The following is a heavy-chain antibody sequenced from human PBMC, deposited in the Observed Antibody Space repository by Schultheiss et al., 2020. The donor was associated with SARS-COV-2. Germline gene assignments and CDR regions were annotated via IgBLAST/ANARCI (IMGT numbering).Heavy chain of an antibody. D-gene: IGHD2-2*01. CDR1: GFTFSSYS. CDR2: IWYDGSNK. J-gene: IGHJ5*02. V-gene: IGHV3-33*08. Sequence: GGSLRLSCAASGFTFSSYSMNWVRQAPGKGLEWVAVIWYDGSNKYYADSVKGRFTISRDNSKNTLYLQMNSLRAEDTAVYYCAREREDIVVVPAAMGNWFDPWGQGTLVTVSS. CDR3: AREREDIVVVPAAMGNWFDP.